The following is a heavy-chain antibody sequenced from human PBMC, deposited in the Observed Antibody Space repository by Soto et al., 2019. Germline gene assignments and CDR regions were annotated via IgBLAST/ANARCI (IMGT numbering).Heavy chain of an antibody. CDR3: ARATGPSSGWRKGAFDI. Sequence: PSETLSLTCAVYGGSFSGYYWSWIRQPPGKGLEWIGEINHSGSTNYNPSLKSRVTISVDTSKNQFSLKLSSVTAADTAVYYCARATGPSSGWRKGAFDIWGQGTMVTVSS. D-gene: IGHD6-19*01. J-gene: IGHJ3*02. V-gene: IGHV4-34*01. CDR2: INHSGST. CDR1: GGSFSGYY.